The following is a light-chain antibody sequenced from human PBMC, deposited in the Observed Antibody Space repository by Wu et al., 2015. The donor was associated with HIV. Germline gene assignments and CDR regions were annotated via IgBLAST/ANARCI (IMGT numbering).Light chain of an antibody. CDR3: QQLNGYPLT. Sequence: DIQMTQSPSSLSVSVGDRVTITCRASQGISSYLAWYQQQPGKAPKLLIYAASTLQSGVPSRFSGSGSGTEFTLTINSLQPEDFATYYCQQLNGYPLTFGGGTKVEIK. J-gene: IGKJ4*01. CDR2: AAS. CDR1: QGISSY. V-gene: IGKV1-9*01.